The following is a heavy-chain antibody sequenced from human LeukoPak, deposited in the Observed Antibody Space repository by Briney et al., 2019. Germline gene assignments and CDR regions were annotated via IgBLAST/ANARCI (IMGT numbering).Heavy chain of an antibody. CDR2: LYYQGNT. J-gene: IGHJ3*01. V-gene: IGHV3-66*01. Sequence: GGSLRLSCAASGFTVSSNHMSWVRQAPGKGLEWVSILYYQGNTYYADSVKSRFTISRDSSKNTLYLEINNLRAEDTAVYYCAGGNSVLRAFDVWGRGTMVTASS. D-gene: IGHD4-23*01. CDR3: AGGNSVLRAFDV. CDR1: GFTVSSNH.